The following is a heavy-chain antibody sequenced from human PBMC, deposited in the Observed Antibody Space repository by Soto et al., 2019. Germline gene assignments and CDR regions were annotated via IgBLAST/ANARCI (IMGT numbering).Heavy chain of an antibody. Sequence: SETLSLTCAVSGGSISSGGYSWSWIRQPPGKGLEWIGYIYHSGSTYYNPSLKSRVTISVDRSKNQFSLKLSSVTAADTAVYYCARGYSGYGYDYWGQGTLVTVSS. J-gene: IGHJ4*02. CDR2: IYHSGST. D-gene: IGHD5-12*01. V-gene: IGHV4-30-2*01. CDR3: ARGYSGYGYDY. CDR1: GGSISSGGYS.